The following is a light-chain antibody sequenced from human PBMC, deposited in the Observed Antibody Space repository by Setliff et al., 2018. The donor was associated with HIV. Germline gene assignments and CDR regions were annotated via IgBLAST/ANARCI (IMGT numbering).Light chain of an antibody. CDR2: DVS. CDR3: SSYTSSSTL. Sequence: QSALTQPASVSGSPGQWITISCTGTSSDVGGLNYVSWYQQHPGKAPKLMIYDVSNRPSGVSNRFSGSKSGNTASLTISGLHAEDEADYYCSSYTSSSTLFGTGTKVTVL. J-gene: IGLJ1*01. V-gene: IGLV2-14*03. CDR1: SSDVGGLNY.